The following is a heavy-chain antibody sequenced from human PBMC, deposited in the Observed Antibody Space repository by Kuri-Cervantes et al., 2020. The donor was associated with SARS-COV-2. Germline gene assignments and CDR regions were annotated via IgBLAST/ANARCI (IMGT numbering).Heavy chain of an antibody. D-gene: IGHD1-26*01. J-gene: IGHJ4*02. CDR2: IYYSGST. V-gene: IGHV4-59*08. Sequence: ESLKISCTVSGGSISSYYWSWIRQPPGKGLEWIGYIYYSGSTNYNPPLKSRVTISVDTSKNQFSLKLSSVTAADTAVYYCARQSGSYDAVYFDYWGQGTLVTVSS. CDR1: GGSISSYY. CDR3: ARQSGSYDAVYFDY.